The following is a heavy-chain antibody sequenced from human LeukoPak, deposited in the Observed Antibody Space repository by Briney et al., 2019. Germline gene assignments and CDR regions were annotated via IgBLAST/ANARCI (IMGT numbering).Heavy chain of an antibody. CDR1: GYIFSDYY. V-gene: IGHV1-2*02. CDR2: INPKSGAA. J-gene: IGHJ4*02. Sequence: ASVKVSCKASGYIFSDYYMHWVRQAPGQGLEWLGWINPKSGAADYAQQFRSRVTMTRDTSINTDYMEMKRVTSDDTAVYYCARGAEAETSPLDFWGQGTLVIVS. CDR3: ARGAEAETSPLDF. D-gene: IGHD6-13*01.